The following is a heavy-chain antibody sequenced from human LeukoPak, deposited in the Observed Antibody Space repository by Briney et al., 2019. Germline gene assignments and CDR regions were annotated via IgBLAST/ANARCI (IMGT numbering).Heavy chain of an antibody. J-gene: IGHJ4*02. Sequence: RGSMRLSCAASGKSVSICALSRVRKTPGKGLEWVSAINDGGDYTYYADSVKGRFTISRDNSKNTLYLQMNSLRAEDTAVYYCAKDPPEIYWGQGTLVTVSS. CDR1: GKSVSICA. V-gene: IGHV3-23*01. CDR2: INDGGDYT. CDR3: AKDPPEIY.